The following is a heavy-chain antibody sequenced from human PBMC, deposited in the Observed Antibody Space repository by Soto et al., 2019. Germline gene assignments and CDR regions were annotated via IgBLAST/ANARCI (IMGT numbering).Heavy chain of an antibody. CDR3: ARDSRYNWNYGAFDY. J-gene: IGHJ4*02. CDR1: GGSISRFY. Sequence: QVQLQESGPGLVKPSETLSLTCTVSGGSISRFYWSWIRQPPGEGLQWIGYIYYTGSTDYNTSLQSRVTMSVDTFKNQCSLKLSSVTAADTAFYYCARDSRYNWNYGAFDYWGQGILVTVSA. V-gene: IGHV4-59*01. D-gene: IGHD1-7*01. CDR2: IYYTGST.